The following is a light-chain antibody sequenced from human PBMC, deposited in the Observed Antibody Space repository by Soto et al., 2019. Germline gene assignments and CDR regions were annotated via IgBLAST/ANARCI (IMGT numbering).Light chain of an antibody. CDR2: DVS. J-gene: IGKJ5*01. V-gene: IGKV3-11*01. CDR1: QSVTDF. CDR3: KKYGSSPIT. Sequence: VLTKSRATLSLSPGERGTLSCRASQSVTDFLGWYQQKPGQAQRLLVYDVSNRAPGIPARFSGGGSGTSFTLTISSLEPEEFAVYYCKKYGSSPITVGQGTRLEI.